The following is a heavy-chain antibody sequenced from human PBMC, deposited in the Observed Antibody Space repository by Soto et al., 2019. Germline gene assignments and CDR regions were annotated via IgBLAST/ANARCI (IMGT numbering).Heavy chain of an antibody. J-gene: IGHJ4*02. Sequence: PSETLSLTCTVSGDSISNYYWNWIRQPPGKGLEWIGYIYYSDTTNYSPSQKSRVTISVDTYKNQFSVKLTSVTVADTAVYYCARVFKTRDFWSGYSAPFDSWGPGTLVTVSS. D-gene: IGHD3-3*01. V-gene: IGHV4-59*01. CDR2: IYYSDTT. CDR1: GDSISNYY. CDR3: ARVFKTRDFWSGYSAPFDS.